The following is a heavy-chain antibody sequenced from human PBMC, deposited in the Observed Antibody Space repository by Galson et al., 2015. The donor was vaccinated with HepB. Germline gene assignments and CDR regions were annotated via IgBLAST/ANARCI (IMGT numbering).Heavy chain of an antibody. CDR2: ITHSGDNT. D-gene: IGHD6-19*01. J-gene: IGHJ4*02. V-gene: IGHV3-23*01. Sequence: SLRLSCAASGFTFSYYAMSWVRQAPGKGLEWISAITHSGDNTYSADSMKGRFTISRDNSRNTLFLQMNSLRADDTAIYFCAKVFPEKVDGWYRQALYYFDSWGQGTRVTVSS. CDR3: AKVFPEKVDGWYRQALYYFDS. CDR1: GFTFSYYA.